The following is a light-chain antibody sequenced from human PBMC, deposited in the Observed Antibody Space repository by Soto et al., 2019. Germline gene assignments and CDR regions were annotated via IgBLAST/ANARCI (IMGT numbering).Light chain of an antibody. J-gene: IGKJ5*01. CDR1: QSVSSY. Sequence: IVLTQSPATLSLSPGERTTLSCRASQSVSSYLAWYQQKPGQAPRLLIYDASNRATGVPARFSGRGSGTDFTLTISSLEPEDFAVYYCQPRSNWPITFGQGTRLEIK. V-gene: IGKV3-11*01. CDR3: QPRSNWPIT. CDR2: DAS.